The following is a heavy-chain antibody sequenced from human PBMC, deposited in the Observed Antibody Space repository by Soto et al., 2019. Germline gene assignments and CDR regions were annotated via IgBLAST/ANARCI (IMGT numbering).Heavy chain of an antibody. CDR2: IQSKAEGGTA. J-gene: IGHJ4*02. CDR3: TTGLTIFGVIGPLGY. V-gene: IGHV3-15*01. CDR1: GFTFTNAW. Sequence: GGSLRLSCAASGFTFTNAWLSWVRQAPGKGLEWVDRIQSKAEGGTADYAAPVKGRFTISRDDSKNTLYLQMKSLKTEDTAVYYCTTGLTIFGVIGPLGYWGQGTLVTVSS. D-gene: IGHD3-3*01.